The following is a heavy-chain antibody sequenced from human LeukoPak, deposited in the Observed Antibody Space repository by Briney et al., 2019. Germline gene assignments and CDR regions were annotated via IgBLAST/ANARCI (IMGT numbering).Heavy chain of an antibody. Sequence: SETLSLTCAVYGGSFSGYYWSWIRQPPGKGLEWIGSIYYSGSTYYNPSLKSRVTISVDTSKNQFSLKLGSVTAADTAVYYCARVSGSPVLYYFDYWGQGTLVTVSS. CDR3: ARVSGSPVLYYFDY. J-gene: IGHJ4*02. D-gene: IGHD1-26*01. CDR1: GGSFSGYY. V-gene: IGHV4-34*01. CDR2: IYYSGST.